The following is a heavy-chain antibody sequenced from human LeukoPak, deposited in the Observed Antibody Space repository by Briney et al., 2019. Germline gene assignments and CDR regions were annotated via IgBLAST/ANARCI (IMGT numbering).Heavy chain of an antibody. J-gene: IGHJ4*02. Sequence: GESLKISCKGSGYSFTSYWIGWVRQMPGKGLEWMWIIYPGDSDTRYSPSFQGQVTISADKSISTAYLQWSSLKASDTAMYYCARLAGWYSPGYYFDYWGQGTLVTVSS. CDR1: GYSFTSYW. CDR2: IYPGDSDT. V-gene: IGHV5-51*01. D-gene: IGHD2-21*01. CDR3: ARLAGWYSPGYYFDY.